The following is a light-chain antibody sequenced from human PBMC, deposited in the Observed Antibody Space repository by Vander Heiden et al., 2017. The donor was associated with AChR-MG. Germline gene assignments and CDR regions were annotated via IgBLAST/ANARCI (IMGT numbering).Light chain of an antibody. V-gene: IGLV3-19*01. CDR1: RLRSYY. Sequence: SSDLTQDPPVSVALGQAVRLTCRGDRLRSYYASWYQQKPGHDPVLVIYAKNNRPSGIPDRFSGSSSGNTASLTITGAQAEEEADYYCNSRDSSGNLLVFGTGTKVTVL. CDR3: NSRDSSGNLLV. J-gene: IGLJ1*01. CDR2: AKN.